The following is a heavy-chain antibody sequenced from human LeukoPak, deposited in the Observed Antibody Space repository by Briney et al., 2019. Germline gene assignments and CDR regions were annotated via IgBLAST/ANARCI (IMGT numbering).Heavy chain of an antibody. CDR1: GFTFSSYA. V-gene: IGHV3-23*01. J-gene: IGHJ3*02. CDR3: AKAFREFGSSPYSSFDI. Sequence: GGSLRLSCAASGFTFSSYAMSWVRQAPGKGLEWVSMTSGAGGVTHYSDSVEGRFTISKDTSENILYLQMNSLRAEDTAVYYCAKAFREFGSSPYSSFDIWGQGTLVTVSS. CDR2: TSGAGGVT. D-gene: IGHD3-10*01.